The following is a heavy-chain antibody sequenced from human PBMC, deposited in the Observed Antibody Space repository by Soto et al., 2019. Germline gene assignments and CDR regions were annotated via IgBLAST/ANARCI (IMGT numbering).Heavy chain of an antibody. D-gene: IGHD3-16*01. Sequence: QVHLVQSGAEVKKPGSSVKVSCKASGGTFSSYTTSWVRQAPGQGLEWMGRIIPILAIANYAQNFQGRATMTADKATNIAFMELSILRSEDTAVYYCGICRYDDNYYYFGMDVWGQGTTVTVSS. CDR1: GGTFSSYT. CDR2: IIPILAIA. J-gene: IGHJ6*02. V-gene: IGHV1-69*02. CDR3: GICRYDDNYYYFGMDV.